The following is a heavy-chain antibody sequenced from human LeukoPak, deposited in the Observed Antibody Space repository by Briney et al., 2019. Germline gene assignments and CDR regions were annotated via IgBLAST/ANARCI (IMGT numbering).Heavy chain of an antibody. CDR2: IYSGGST. D-gene: IGHD1-26*01. CDR3: AKDKAVSYYLFDY. CDR1: GFTVSSNY. J-gene: IGHJ4*02. V-gene: IGHV3-66*01. Sequence: PGGSLRLSCAASGFTVSSNYMSWVRQAPGKGLEWVSVIYSGGSTYYADSVKGRFTISRDNSKKLYLQMNSLRAEDTAVYYCAKDKAVSYYLFDYWGQGTLVTVSS.